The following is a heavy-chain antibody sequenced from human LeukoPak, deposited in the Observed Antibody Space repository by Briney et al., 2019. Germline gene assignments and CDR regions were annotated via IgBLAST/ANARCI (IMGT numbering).Heavy chain of an antibody. D-gene: IGHD6-25*01. V-gene: IGHV3-33*03. CDR1: GFTFSSYG. CDR2: IWYDGSNK. CDR3: AKDITLYSSGTFDY. J-gene: IGHJ4*02. Sequence: GGSLRLSCAASGFTFSSYGMHWVRQAPGKGLEWVAVIWYDGSNKYYADSVKGRFTISRDNAKNSLYLQMNSLRAEDTALYYCAKDITLYSSGTFDYWGQGTLVTVSS.